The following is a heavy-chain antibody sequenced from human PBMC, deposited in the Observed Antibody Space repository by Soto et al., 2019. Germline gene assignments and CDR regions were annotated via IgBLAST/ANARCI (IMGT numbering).Heavy chain of an antibody. CDR1: GFTFSSYS. CDR3: ARYRPPPGR. D-gene: IGHD4-4*01. CDR2: ISSSSSNI. V-gene: IGHV3-21*01. J-gene: IGHJ4*02. Sequence: GGSLRLSCAVSGFTFSSYSMNWVRQAPGKGLEWVSSISSSSSNIYYAYSEKGGFTISRDNAKNSLYLQMNSLRAEDTAVYYCARYRPPPGRWGQGTLVTVSS.